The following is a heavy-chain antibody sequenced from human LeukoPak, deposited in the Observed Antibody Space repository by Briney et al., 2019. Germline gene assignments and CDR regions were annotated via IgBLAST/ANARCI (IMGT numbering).Heavy chain of an antibody. Sequence: GASVKVSCKASGYTFTSYDINWVRQATGQGLEWMGWMNPNSGNTGYAQKFQGRVTMTRNTSTNTAYMKLSSLRSEDTAVYYCARSCGGDCRYYYYYMDVWGKGTTVTISS. CDR1: GYTFTSYD. D-gene: IGHD2-21*02. V-gene: IGHV1-8*01. J-gene: IGHJ6*03. CDR3: ARSCGGDCRYYYYYMDV. CDR2: MNPNSGNT.